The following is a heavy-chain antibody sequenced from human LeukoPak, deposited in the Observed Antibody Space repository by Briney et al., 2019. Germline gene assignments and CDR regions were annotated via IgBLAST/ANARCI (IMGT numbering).Heavy chain of an antibody. D-gene: IGHD5-12*01. CDR1: GFTVSSNY. CDR2: IYSGGST. Sequence: PGGSLRLSCAASGFTVSSNYMSWVRQAQGKGLEWVSVIYSGGSTYYADSVKGRFTISRDNSKNTLYLQMNSLRAEDTAVYYCAREEYSGYDLGYWGQGTLVTVSS. J-gene: IGHJ4*02. V-gene: IGHV3-53*01. CDR3: AREEYSGYDLGY.